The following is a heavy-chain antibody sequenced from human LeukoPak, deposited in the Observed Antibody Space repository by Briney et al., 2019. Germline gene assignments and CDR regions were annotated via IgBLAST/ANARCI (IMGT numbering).Heavy chain of an antibody. CDR2: ISYDGSNK. J-gene: IGHJ4*02. D-gene: IGHD2-15*01. CDR1: GFTFSSYA. Sequence: PGGSLRLSCAASGFTFSSYAMHWVRQAPGKGLEWVAVISYDGSNKCYADSVKGRFTISRDNSENTLYLQMNSLRAEDTAVYYCARDFSSLLRTFDYWGQGTLVTVSS. CDR3: ARDFSSLLRTFDY. V-gene: IGHV3-30-3*01.